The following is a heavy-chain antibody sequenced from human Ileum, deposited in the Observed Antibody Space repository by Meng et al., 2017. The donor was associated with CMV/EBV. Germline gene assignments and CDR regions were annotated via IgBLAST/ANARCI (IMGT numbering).Heavy chain of an antibody. CDR2: IYYSGST. D-gene: IGHD3-10*01. J-gene: IGHJ4*02. Sequence: QRHVPASDPGMGKPSGPLSPTCIVSGGSISSSSYYWGWIRQPPGKGLEWIGSIYYSGSTYYNPSLKSRVTISVDTSKNQFSLKLSSVTAADTAVYYCARVGAMVRGPHFDYWGQGTLVTVSS. V-gene: IGHV4-39*07. CDR3: ARVGAMVRGPHFDY. CDR1: GGSISSSSYY.